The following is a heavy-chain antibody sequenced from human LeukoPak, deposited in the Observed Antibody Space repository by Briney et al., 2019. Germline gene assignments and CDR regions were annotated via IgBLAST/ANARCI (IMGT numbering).Heavy chain of an antibody. J-gene: IGHJ6*03. CDR3: ARDLESLTRQPYYYYYMDV. Sequence: GGSLRLSCAASGFTFSSYAMHWVRQAPGKGLEWVAVISYDGSNKYYADSVKGRFTISRDNSKNTLYLQMNSLRAEDTAVYYCARDLESLTRQPYYYYYMDVWGKGTTVTVSS. CDR2: ISYDGSNK. V-gene: IGHV3-30-3*01. D-gene: IGHD3-3*01. CDR1: GFTFSSYA.